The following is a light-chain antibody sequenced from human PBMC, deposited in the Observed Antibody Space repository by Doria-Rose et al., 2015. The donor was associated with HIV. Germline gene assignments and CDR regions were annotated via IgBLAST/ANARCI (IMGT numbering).Light chain of an antibody. CDR3: QQYYDTPS. V-gene: IGKV4-1*01. CDR1: QSLLYTSKNY. CDR2: WAS. J-gene: IGKJ3*01. Sequence: DIRVTQSPESLGMSLGERATLNCKSNQSLLYTSKNYLAWYQQKPAHHLKLMIYWASTRQSGIHARFSGSGSVTDFTLAISSLEAEDVAVYYCQQYYDTPSFGPGTTVDIK.